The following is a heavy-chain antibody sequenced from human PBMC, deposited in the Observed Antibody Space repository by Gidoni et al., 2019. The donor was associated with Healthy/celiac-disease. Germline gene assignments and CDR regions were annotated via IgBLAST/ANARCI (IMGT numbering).Heavy chain of an antibody. CDR2: ISYDGSNK. V-gene: IGHV3-30*18. CDR1: GFTFSSYG. CDR3: AKGRRIAVAGTPSDY. Sequence: QVQLVASGGGVVQPWRSLRLSCAASGFTFSSYGMHWVRQAPGQGLEWVAVISYDGSNKYYADPVKGRFTISRDNSKNTLYLQMNSLRAEDTAVYYCAKGRRIAVAGTPSDYWGQGTLVTVSS. J-gene: IGHJ4*02. D-gene: IGHD6-19*01.